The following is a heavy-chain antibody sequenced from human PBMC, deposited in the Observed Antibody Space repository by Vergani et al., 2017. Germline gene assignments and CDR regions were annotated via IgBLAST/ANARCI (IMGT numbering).Heavy chain of an antibody. CDR3: AGDGDIVVVPAAISGSFDY. CDR2: IYHSGSS. J-gene: IGHJ4*02. V-gene: IGHV4-38-2*02. CDR1: GYSISSGYY. D-gene: IGHD2-2*01. Sequence: QVQLQESGPGLVKPSETLSLTCTVSGYSISSGYYWGWIRQPPGKGLEWIGSIYHSGSSYYNPSLKSRVTISVDTSKTQFSLKLSSVTAADTAVYYCAGDGDIVVVPAAISGSFDYWGQGTLVTVSS.